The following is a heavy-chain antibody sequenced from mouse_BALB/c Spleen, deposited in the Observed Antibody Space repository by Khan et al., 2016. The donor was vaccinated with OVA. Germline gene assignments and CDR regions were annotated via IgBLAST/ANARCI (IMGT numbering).Heavy chain of an antibody. V-gene: IGHV9-3-1*01. CDR1: GYTFTNYG. CDR2: INTYTGET. CDR3: SRTPYFSYTLDY. J-gene: IGHJ4*01. Sequence: QIQLVQSGPELKKPGETVKISCKASGYTFTNYGMNWVKQSPGKALKWMGWINTYTGETTYADDFKGRFAFSLETSSTTAYLQINNLKNEDTATYFCSRTPYFSYTLDYWGQGTSVTVSS. D-gene: IGHD2-10*01.